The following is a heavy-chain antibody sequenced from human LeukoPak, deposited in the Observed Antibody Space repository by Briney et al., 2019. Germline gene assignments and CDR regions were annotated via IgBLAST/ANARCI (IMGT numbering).Heavy chain of an antibody. CDR3: ARHRPYDSSGYLSDWDY. Sequence: PSETLSLTCAVYGGSFSGYYWSWIRQPPGKGLEWIGEINHSGSTNNNPSLKSRVTISVDTSKNQFSLKLSSVTAADTAVYYCARHRPYDSSGYLSDWDYWGQGTLVTVSS. J-gene: IGHJ4*02. CDR1: GGSFSGYY. V-gene: IGHV4-34*01. D-gene: IGHD3-22*01. CDR2: INHSGST.